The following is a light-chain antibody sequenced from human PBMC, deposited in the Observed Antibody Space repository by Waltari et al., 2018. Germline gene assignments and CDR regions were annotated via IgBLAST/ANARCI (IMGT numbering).Light chain of an antibody. Sequence: DIQMTQSPSSLSAYVGDRVTITCRASQSISGYLNWYQQKPGKAPKVLIYATSSLQSGVPSRFSGSGSGTDFTLTISSLQPEDLATYYCQQSYRTPPLTFGGGTKVEIK. J-gene: IGKJ4*01. CDR1: QSISGY. CDR3: QQSYRTPPLT. CDR2: ATS. V-gene: IGKV1-39*01.